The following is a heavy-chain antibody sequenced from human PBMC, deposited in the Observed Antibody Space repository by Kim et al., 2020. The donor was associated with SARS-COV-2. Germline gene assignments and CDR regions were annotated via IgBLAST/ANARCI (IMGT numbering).Heavy chain of an antibody. D-gene: IGHD6-13*01. V-gene: IGHV3-30-3*01. CDR3: ARWGAAAGMSYYYYGMDV. Sequence: GGSLRLSCAASGFTFSSYAMHWVRQAPGKGLEWVAVISYDGSNKYYADSVKGRFTISRDNSKNTLYLQMNSLRAEDTAVYYCARWGAAAGMSYYYYGMDVWGQGTTVTVSS. CDR1: GFTFSSYA. J-gene: IGHJ6*02. CDR2: ISYDGSNK.